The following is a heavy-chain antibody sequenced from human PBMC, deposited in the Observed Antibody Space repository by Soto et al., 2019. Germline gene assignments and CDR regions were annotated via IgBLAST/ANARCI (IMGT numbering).Heavy chain of an antibody. CDR1: GFTFSRYW. CDR3: ARGDTPMITGMDSFDI. CDR2: IKQDGTEK. Sequence: SLRLSCAASGFTFSRYWMNWVRQAPGKGLEWVANIKQDGTEKNYVDSVKGRLTISRDNARKSLYLQMDSLRAEDTAVYFCARGDTPMITGMDSFDIWGQGTMVTVSS. J-gene: IGHJ3*02. V-gene: IGHV3-7*01. D-gene: IGHD5-18*01.